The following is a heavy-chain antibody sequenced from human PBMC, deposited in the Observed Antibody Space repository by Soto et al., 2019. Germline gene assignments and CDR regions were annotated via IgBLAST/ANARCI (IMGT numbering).Heavy chain of an antibody. CDR1: GFTFSSYA. J-gene: IGHJ4*02. Sequence: GRSLRLSCAASGFTFSSYAMSWVRQAPGKGLEWVSAISGSGGSTYYADSVKGRFTISRDNSKNTLYLQMNSLRAEDTAVYYCAKAGGSGSYNYFDYWGQGTLVTVSS. D-gene: IGHD3-10*01. CDR3: AKAGGSGSYNYFDY. CDR2: ISGSGGST. V-gene: IGHV3-23*01.